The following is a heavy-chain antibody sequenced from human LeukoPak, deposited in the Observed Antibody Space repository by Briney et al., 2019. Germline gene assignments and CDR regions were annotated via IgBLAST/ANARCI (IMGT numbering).Heavy chain of an antibody. J-gene: IGHJ4*02. CDR3: ARGLYCSSTSCSTLYYFDY. CDR1: GGSFSGYY. V-gene: IGHV4-34*01. D-gene: IGHD2-2*01. Sequence: SETLSLTCAVYGGSFSGYYWSWIRQPPGKGLEWIGEINHSGSTNYNPSLKSRVTISVDTSKNQFSLKLSSVTAADTAVYYCARGLYCSSTSCSTLYYFDYWGQGTLVTVPS. CDR2: INHSGST.